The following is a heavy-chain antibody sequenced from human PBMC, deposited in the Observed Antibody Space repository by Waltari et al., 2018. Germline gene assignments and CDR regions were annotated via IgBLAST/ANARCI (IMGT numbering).Heavy chain of an antibody. Sequence: QVQLQESGPGLVKPSETLSLTCAVSGYSISTGYYWGWIRQPPGKGLEWIGSIYHSGGTYDNPSLKSRVTISVDTSKNQFSLKLSSVTAADTAVYYCARQGYRNWFDPWGQGTLVTVSS. CDR3: ARQGYRNWFDP. J-gene: IGHJ5*02. CDR1: GYSISTGYY. CDR2: IYHSGGT. V-gene: IGHV4-38-2*01. D-gene: IGHD4-4*01.